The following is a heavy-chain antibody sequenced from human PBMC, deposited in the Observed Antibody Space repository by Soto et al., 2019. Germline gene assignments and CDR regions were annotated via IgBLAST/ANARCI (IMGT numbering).Heavy chain of an antibody. V-gene: IGHV3-64D*08. Sequence: GGSLRLSCSASGFDFSNYATHWVRQAPEKGLEYLSTISSDGGNTFYAGSVQGRFTISRDNSKNTLFLQMSSLRTEDTAVYYCAKPGYSSSAFDYWGQGALVTVSS. D-gene: IGHD6-13*01. CDR3: AKPGYSSSAFDY. J-gene: IGHJ4*02. CDR1: GFDFSNYA. CDR2: ISSDGGNT.